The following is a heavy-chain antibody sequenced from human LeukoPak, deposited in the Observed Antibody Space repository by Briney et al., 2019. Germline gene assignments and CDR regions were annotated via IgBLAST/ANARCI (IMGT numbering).Heavy chain of an antibody. J-gene: IGHJ3*02. V-gene: IGHV1-46*01. CDR1: GYTFTSYY. CDR2: INPSGGST. Sequence: ASVKVSCKASGYTFTSYYMHWVRQAPGQGLEWMGIINPSGGSTSYAQKFQGRVTMTRDTSTSTVYMELSSLRSEDTAVYYCARAELAYCGGDCYSYAFDIWGQGTMVTVSS. CDR3: ARAELAYCGGDCYSYAFDI. D-gene: IGHD2-21*01.